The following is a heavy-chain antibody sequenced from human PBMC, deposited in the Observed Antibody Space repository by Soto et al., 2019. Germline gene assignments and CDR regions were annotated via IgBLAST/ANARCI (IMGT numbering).Heavy chain of an antibody. D-gene: IGHD3-16*01. Sequence: GGSLRLSCAASGFTFSSYAMSWVRQAPGKGLEWVSAISGSGGSTYYADSVKGRFTISRDNSKNTLYLQMNSLRAEDTAVYYCAKGIMITFGGVHNWFDPWGQGTLVNVSS. CDR2: ISGSGGST. V-gene: IGHV3-23*01. CDR1: GFTFSSYA. J-gene: IGHJ5*02. CDR3: AKGIMITFGGVHNWFDP.